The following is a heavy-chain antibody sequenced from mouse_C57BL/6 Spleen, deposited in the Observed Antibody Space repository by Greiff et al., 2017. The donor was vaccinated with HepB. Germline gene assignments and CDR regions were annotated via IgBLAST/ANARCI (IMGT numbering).Heavy chain of an antibody. D-gene: IGHD1-1*01. CDR2: ISYDGSN. CDR3: ARDYGSPY. J-gene: IGHJ3*01. V-gene: IGHV3-6*01. Sequence: EVKLMESGPGLVKPSQSLSLTCSVTGYSITSGYYWNWIRQFPGNKLEWMGYISYDGSNNYNPSLKNRISITRDTSKNQFFLKLNSVTTEDTDTYYCARDYGSPYWGQGTLVTVSA. CDR1: GYSITSGYY.